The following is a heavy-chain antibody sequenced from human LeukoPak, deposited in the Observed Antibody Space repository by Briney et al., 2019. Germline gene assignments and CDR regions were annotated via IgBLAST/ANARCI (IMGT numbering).Heavy chain of an antibody. V-gene: IGHV4-39*01. Sequence: SETLSLTCTVSGGSISSYYWSWIRQPPGKGLEWIGSIYSSGSTYYNPSLKSRVTISVDTSKNQFSLKLSSVTAADTAVYYCARQRGIVMVTAIHWFDPWGQGTLVTVSS. J-gene: IGHJ5*02. CDR1: GGSISSYY. D-gene: IGHD2-21*02. CDR3: ARQRGIVMVTAIHWFDP. CDR2: IYSSGST.